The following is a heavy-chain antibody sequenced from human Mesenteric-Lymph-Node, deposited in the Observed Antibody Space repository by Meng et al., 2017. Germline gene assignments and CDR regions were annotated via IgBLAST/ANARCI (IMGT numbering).Heavy chain of an antibody. CDR2: INPSGGST. CDR1: GYTFTSYY. Sequence: ASVKVSCKASGYTFTSYYMHWVRQAPGQGLEWMGIINPSGGSTSYAQKFQGRVTMTRDTSTSTVYMELSSLRSEDTAVYYCARDGGDIVATSPADYWGQGTLVTVSS. D-gene: IGHD5-12*01. CDR3: ARDGGDIVATSPADY. J-gene: IGHJ4*02. V-gene: IGHV1-46*01.